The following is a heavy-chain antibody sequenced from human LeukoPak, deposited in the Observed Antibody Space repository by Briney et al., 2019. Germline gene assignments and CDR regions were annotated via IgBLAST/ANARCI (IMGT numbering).Heavy chain of an antibody. Sequence: SETLSLTCAVYGGSFSGYYWSWIRQPPGKGLEWIGEINHSGSTNYNPSLKSRVTISVDTSNNQFSLKLSSVTAADTAVYYCARDLLNEGNHLDYWGQGTLVTVSS. D-gene: IGHD4-23*01. V-gene: IGHV4-34*01. CDR1: GGSFSGYY. J-gene: IGHJ4*02. CDR2: INHSGST. CDR3: ARDLLNEGNHLDY.